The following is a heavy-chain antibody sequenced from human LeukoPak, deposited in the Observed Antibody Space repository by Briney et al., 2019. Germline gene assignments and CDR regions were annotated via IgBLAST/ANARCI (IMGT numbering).Heavy chain of an antibody. Sequence: SVKVSCKASGGTFNNYAINWVRQAPGQGPEWMGGIIPIFGSSNYAQKFQGRVTITADESTTTAYMELSSLRSEDTAVYYCARVTHTELSTWFDPWGQGTLVTVSS. V-gene: IGHV1-69*13. D-gene: IGHD5-18*01. CDR3: ARVTHTELSTWFDP. CDR1: GGTFNNYA. J-gene: IGHJ5*02. CDR2: IIPIFGSS.